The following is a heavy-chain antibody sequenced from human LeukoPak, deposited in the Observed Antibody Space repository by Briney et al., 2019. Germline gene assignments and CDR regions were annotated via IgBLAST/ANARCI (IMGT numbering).Heavy chain of an antibody. V-gene: IGHV4-59*01. Sequence: SETLSLTCTVSGGSISSYYLSWIRQPPGKGLEWMGYIYYSGSTNYNPSLKSRVTISVDTSKNQFSLKLSSVTAADTAVYYCARAYCSGGSCYDYWGQGTLVTVSS. D-gene: IGHD2-15*01. CDR3: ARAYCSGGSCYDY. J-gene: IGHJ4*02. CDR1: GGSISSYY. CDR2: IYYSGST.